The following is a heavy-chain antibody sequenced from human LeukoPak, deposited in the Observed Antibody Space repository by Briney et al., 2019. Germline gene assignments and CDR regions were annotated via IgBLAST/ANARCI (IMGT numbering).Heavy chain of an antibody. J-gene: IGHJ6*03. CDR2: IYYSGST. V-gene: IGHV4-59*01. CDR1: GGSFSGYY. D-gene: IGHD3-16*01. CDR3: ARETSQKGAHYMDV. Sequence: PSETLSLTCAVYGGSFSGYYWSWIRQPPGKGLKWIGYIYYSGSTSYSPSLRSRVTISVDTSKNQFSLKLSSVTAADTAVYYCARETSQKGAHYMDVWGKGTTVTISS.